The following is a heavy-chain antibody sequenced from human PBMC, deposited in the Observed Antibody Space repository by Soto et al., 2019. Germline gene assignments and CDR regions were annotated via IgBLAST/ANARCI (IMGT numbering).Heavy chain of an antibody. V-gene: IGHV4-34*01. D-gene: IGHD5-12*01. CDR1: GGSFSGYY. Sequence: SETLSLTCAVYGGSFSGYYWSWIRQPPGKGLEWIGEINHSGNTNYNPSIKSRVTISVDTSKNQFSLKLSSVTAADTAVYYCAREGMGSYGFEGGYDTGVDYWGQGTLVTVSS. CDR3: AREGMGSYGFEGGYDTGVDY. CDR2: INHSGNT. J-gene: IGHJ4*02.